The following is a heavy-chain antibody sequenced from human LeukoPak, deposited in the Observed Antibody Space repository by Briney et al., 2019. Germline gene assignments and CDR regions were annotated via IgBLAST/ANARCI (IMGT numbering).Heavy chain of an antibody. V-gene: IGHV1-8*01. Sequence: ASVKVSCKASGYTFTSYDINWVRQATGQGLEWMGWMNPNSGNTGYAQKFQGRVTMTRNTSISTAYMELSSLRSEDTAVYYCARSAIPDPDYGDYNEVFYYYYGMDVWGQGTTVTVSS. CDR2: MNPNSGNT. D-gene: IGHD4-17*01. J-gene: IGHJ6*02. CDR3: ARSAIPDPDYGDYNEVFYYYYGMDV. CDR1: GYTFTSYD.